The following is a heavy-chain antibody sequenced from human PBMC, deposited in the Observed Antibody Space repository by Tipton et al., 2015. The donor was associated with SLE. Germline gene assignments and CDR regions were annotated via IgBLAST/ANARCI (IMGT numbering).Heavy chain of an antibody. CDR1: GFTFSTYG. Sequence: RSLRLSCAASGFTFSTYGMHWVRQAPGKGLEWVAVVWYDGSNKYYADSVKGRFTISRDNSKNTLYLQMNSLRAEDTAVYYCAKEGSGHSSGWYGGYYYGMDVWGQGTTVTVSS. V-gene: IGHV3-33*06. CDR2: VWYDGSNK. D-gene: IGHD6-19*01. CDR3: AKEGSGHSSGWYGGYYYGMDV. J-gene: IGHJ6*02.